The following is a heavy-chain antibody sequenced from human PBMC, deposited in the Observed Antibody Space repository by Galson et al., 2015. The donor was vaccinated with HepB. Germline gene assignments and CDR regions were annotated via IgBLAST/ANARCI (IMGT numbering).Heavy chain of an antibody. Sequence: PALVKPTQTLTLTCTFSGFSLSTSGMCVSWIRQPPGKALEWLARVDWDDDKFYSTSLQTRLTISKDTSKNQVVLTMTNVDPVDTATYYCARIRGIDTPKPAFGLYYYYMDDWGRGTTVTVSS. CDR1: GFSLSTSGMC. J-gene: IGHJ6*03. CDR3: ARIRGIDTPKPAFGLYYYYMDD. D-gene: IGHD3-3*02. V-gene: IGHV2-70*17. CDR2: VDWDDDK.